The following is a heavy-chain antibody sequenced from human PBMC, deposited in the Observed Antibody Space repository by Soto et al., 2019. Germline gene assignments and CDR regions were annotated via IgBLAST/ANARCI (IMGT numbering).Heavy chain of an antibody. Sequence: EVQLVESGGGLVQPGGSLRLSCAASGFTFSSYSMNWVRQAPGKGLEWVSYISSSSSTIYYADSVKGRFTISRDNAKNSLYLQMNSLRDEDTAVYYCARRSKYSSSSGAGYGMDVWCQGTTVTVS. D-gene: IGHD6-6*01. CDR3: ARRSKYSSSSGAGYGMDV. CDR2: ISSSSSTI. CDR1: GFTFSSYS. V-gene: IGHV3-48*02. J-gene: IGHJ6*02.